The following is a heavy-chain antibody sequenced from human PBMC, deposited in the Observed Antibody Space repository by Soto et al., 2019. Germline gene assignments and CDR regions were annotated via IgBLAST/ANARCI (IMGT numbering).Heavy chain of an antibody. CDR2: IKDNGDT. Sequence: PSEALSLTCSVSGSSMIGFSCTWTLQAPGKGLDWIGHIKDNGDTKYNAAFDSRVTISIDTSRRQISLKLTSLTAADTAIYYCATLRPFGELFSDFWGQGTQVTVS. J-gene: IGHJ4*02. CDR3: ATLRPFGELFSDF. CDR1: GSSMIGFS. V-gene: IGHV4-59*01. D-gene: IGHD3-10*01.